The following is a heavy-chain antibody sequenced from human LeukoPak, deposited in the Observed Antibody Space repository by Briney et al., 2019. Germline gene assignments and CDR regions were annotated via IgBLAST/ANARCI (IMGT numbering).Heavy chain of an antibody. CDR3: ARPGYGGSSEY. D-gene: IGHD4-23*01. J-gene: IGHJ4*02. CDR1: GYTFSTSW. Sequence: KSGESLKISCETSGYTFSTSWIGWVRQLPGKGLEWMGIIYPGDSDTRYTPSFQGQVTISADKSISTAYLQWSSLKASDTAMYYCARPGYGGSSEYWGQGTVVTVSS. CDR2: IYPGDSDT. V-gene: IGHV5-51*01.